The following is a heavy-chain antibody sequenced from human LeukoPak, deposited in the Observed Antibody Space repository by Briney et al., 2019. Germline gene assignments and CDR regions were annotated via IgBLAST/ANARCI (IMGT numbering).Heavy chain of an antibody. Sequence: GGSLRLSCAASGFTFSSYAMSWVRQAPGKGLEWVSAISGSGGSTYYADSVKGRFTISRDNSKNTLYLQMNSLRAEDTAVYYCAKDLNWGLDRTDAFDIWGQGTMVTVSS. V-gene: IGHV3-23*01. CDR2: ISGSGGST. CDR3: AKDLNWGLDRTDAFDI. CDR1: GFTFSSYA. J-gene: IGHJ3*02. D-gene: IGHD7-27*01.